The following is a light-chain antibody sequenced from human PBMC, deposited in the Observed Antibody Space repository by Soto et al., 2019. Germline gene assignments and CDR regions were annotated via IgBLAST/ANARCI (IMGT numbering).Light chain of an antibody. J-gene: IGKJ4*01. V-gene: IGKV3-11*01. CDR3: PQRSTGLRS. Sequence: EIVLTQSPATLSLSPGERATLSCRASQSVSRYLAWYQQKPGQAPRLLIYDASNRATGIPARFSGSGSGTDCPLTISSLEPADFAVYCSPQRSTGLRSFGGGTKVEL. CDR1: QSVSRY. CDR2: DAS.